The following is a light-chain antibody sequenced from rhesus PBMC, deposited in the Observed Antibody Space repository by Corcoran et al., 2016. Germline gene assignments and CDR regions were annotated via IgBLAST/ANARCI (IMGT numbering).Light chain of an antibody. J-gene: IGKJ1*01. Sequence: DIVMTQTPLSLPVTPGEPASISCRSSQSLLDSEDGNTYLDWYLQKPGQSPQLLIYEVSNRASGVPDRFSGDGSDTDFTLKISRVEAEDVGVYYCMQGIEFPPTFGQGTKVEIK. CDR3: MQGIEFPPT. V-gene: IGKV2-104*02. CDR2: EVS. CDR1: QSLLDSEDGNTY.